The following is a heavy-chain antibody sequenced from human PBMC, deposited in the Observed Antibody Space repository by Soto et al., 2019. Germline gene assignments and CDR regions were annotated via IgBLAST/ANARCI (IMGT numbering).Heavy chain of an antibody. CDR1: GYTFTGYY. D-gene: IGHD6-6*01. CDR2: ISPNSGGT. CDR3: ASRRVEQLVDYYYYGMDV. Sequence: ASVKVSCKASGYTFTGYYMHWVRQAPGQGLEWMGWISPNSGGTNYAQKFQGRVTMTRDTSISTAYMELSRLRSDDTAVYYCASRRVEQLVDYYYYGMDVWGQGTTVTVSS. J-gene: IGHJ6*02. V-gene: IGHV1-2*02.